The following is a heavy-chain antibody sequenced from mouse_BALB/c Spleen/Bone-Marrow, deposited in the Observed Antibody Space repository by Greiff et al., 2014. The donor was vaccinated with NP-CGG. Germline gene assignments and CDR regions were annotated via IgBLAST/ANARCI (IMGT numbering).Heavy chain of an antibody. J-gene: IGHJ2*01. Sequence: EVKLVESGAELVKSGASVKLSCTASGFNIKDTYMHWVKQRPEQGLEWIGRIDPANGNTKYDPKFQGKATITADTSSNTAYLQLSSLTPEDTAVYYCASYVYGYYFDYWGQGTTLTVSS. D-gene: IGHD2-2*01. CDR3: ASYVYGYYFDY. V-gene: IGHV14-3*02. CDR1: GFNIKDTY. CDR2: IDPANGNT.